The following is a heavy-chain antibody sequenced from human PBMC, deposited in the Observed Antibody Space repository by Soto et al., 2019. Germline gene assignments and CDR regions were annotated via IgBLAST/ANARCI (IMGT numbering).Heavy chain of an antibody. CDR1: GGSISSSSYY. CDR3: AGPSYGSGSYYY. V-gene: IGHV4-39*01. CDR2: IYYSGST. Sequence: SETLSLTCTVSGGSISSSSYYWGWIRQPPGKGLEWIGSIYYSGSTYYNPSLKSRVTISVDTSKNQFSLKLSSVTAADTAVYYCAGPSYGSGSYYYWGQGTLVTVSS. J-gene: IGHJ4*02. D-gene: IGHD3-10*01.